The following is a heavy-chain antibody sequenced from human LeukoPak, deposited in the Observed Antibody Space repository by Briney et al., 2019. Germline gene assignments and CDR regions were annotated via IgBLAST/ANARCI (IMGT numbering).Heavy chain of an antibody. J-gene: IGHJ4*02. V-gene: IGHV3-53*01. CDR2: IYSDNT. Sequence: PGGSLRLSCTVSGFTVSSNSMSWVRQAPGKGLEWVPFIYSDNTHYSDSVKGRFTISRDNSKNTLYLQMNNLRAEDTAVYYCARRAGAYSHPYDYWGQGTLVTVSS. CDR1: GFTVSSNS. CDR3: ARRAGAYSHPYDY. D-gene: IGHD4/OR15-4a*01.